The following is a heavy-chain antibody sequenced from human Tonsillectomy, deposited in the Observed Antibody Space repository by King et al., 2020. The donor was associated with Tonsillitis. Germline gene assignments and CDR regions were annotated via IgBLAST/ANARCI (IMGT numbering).Heavy chain of an antibody. J-gene: IGHJ4*02. CDR2: INPSGGVT. V-gene: IGHV1-46*01. D-gene: IGHD2-2*02. Sequence: HVQLVQSGPEVKKPGASVKVSCKASGYTLTNYYMHWVRQAPGQGLEWLGIINPSGGVTTYAQKLEGRVTMTRDTSTSTVYMELSSLRSEDTAVYYCVRGGTIPLTGIPWGYWVQGTLVSVSS. CDR3: VRGGTIPLTGIPWGY. CDR1: GYTLTNYY.